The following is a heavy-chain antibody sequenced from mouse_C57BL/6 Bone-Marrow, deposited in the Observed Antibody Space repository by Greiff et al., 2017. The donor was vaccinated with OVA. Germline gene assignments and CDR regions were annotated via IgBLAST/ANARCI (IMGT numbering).Heavy chain of an antibody. Sequence: EVQLVESGGDLVKPGGSLKLSCAASGFTFSSYGMSWVRQTPDKRLEWVATISSGGSYTYYPDSVKGRFTISRDNAKNTMYLQMSNLKSEDTAVYYWARQGGASFAYWGQGTLVTVSA. CDR3: ARQGGASFAY. J-gene: IGHJ3*01. CDR2: ISSGGSYT. CDR1: GFTFSSYG. V-gene: IGHV5-6*01.